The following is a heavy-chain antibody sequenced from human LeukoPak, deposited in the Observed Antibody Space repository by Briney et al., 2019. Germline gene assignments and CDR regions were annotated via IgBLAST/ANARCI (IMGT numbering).Heavy chain of an antibody. CDR1: GASISSYYW. Sequence: SETLSLTCNVSGASISSYYWSWVRQPPGKGLEWIGEVYHSGGTNYNPSLMSRVTISVDKSKNHFSLRLDSVTAADTAVYFCARGSLRGYSYYGMDVWGQGTTVTVSS. D-gene: IGHD5-18*01. CDR3: ARGSLRGYSYYGMDV. CDR2: VYHSGGT. V-gene: IGHV4/OR15-8*01. J-gene: IGHJ6*02.